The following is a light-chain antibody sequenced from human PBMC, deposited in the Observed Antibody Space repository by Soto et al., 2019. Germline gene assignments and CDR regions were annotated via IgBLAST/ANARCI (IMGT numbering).Light chain of an antibody. CDR1: QSVSSSY. Sequence: EIVLTQSPGTLSLSPGERATLSCRASQSVSSSYLAWYQQKPGKAHRLLIYAASSRATGIPDRFSGSGSGTDFTLTISRLEPEDFAVYYCQQYCSSPPMYTFGQGTKLEIK. CDR2: AAS. CDR3: QQYCSSPPMYT. J-gene: IGKJ2*01. V-gene: IGKV3-20*01.